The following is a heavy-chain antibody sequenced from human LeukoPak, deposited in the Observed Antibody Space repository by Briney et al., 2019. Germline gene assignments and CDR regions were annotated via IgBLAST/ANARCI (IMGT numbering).Heavy chain of an antibody. CDR1: GYAFTGYY. J-gene: IGHJ5*02. V-gene: IGHV1-2*02. D-gene: IGHD4-11*01. CDR3: ARRGTDYCTPSSCHPNWFAP. CDR2: INPNNNGT. Sequence: GASVKVSCKASGYAFTGYYIHWVRQAPGQGLEWMGWINPNNNGTNYAQNFQGRVTVTRDTSISTAYMELSRLRSDDTAVYFCARRGTDYCTPSSCHPNWFAPWGQGTQVTVSS.